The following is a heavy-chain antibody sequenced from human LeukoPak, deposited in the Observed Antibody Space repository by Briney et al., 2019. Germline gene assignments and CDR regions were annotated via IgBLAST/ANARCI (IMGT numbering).Heavy chain of an antibody. D-gene: IGHD3-22*01. Sequence: GGSLRLSXAASGFTFDDYGMSWVRQAPGKGLEWLSGINWNGGSTGYADSVKGRFTISRDNAKNSLYLQMNSLRAEDTALYYCARDDGDYYDSRKPLDYWGQGTLVTVSS. J-gene: IGHJ4*02. CDR3: ARDDGDYYDSRKPLDY. CDR1: GFTFDDYG. CDR2: INWNGGST. V-gene: IGHV3-20*04.